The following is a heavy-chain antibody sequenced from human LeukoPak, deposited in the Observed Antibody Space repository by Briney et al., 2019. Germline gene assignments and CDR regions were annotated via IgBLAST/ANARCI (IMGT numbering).Heavy chain of an antibody. CDR1: GFTFSSYA. V-gene: IGHV3-23*01. Sequence: PGGSLRLSCAASGFTFSSYAMSWVRQAPGKGLEWVSAISGSGGSTYYADSVKGRFNISRDNSKNTLYLQMNSMRAEDTAVYYCAKDRLNYYDSSGYSLLLDAFDIWGQGTMVTVSS. D-gene: IGHD3-22*01. CDR3: AKDRLNYYDSSGYSLLLDAFDI. J-gene: IGHJ3*02. CDR2: ISGSGGST.